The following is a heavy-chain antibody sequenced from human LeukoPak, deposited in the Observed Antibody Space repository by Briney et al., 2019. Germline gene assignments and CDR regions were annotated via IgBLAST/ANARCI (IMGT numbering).Heavy chain of an antibody. CDR2: INHSGST. Sequence: SETLSLTCAVYGGSFSGYYWSWIRQPPGKGLEWIGEINHSGSTNYNPSLKSRVTISVDTSKNQFSLKLRSVTAADTAVYYCARQIASAGTAGFDFWGQGALVTVSS. J-gene: IGHJ4*02. CDR1: GGSFSGYY. V-gene: IGHV4-34*01. CDR3: ARQIASAGTAGFDF. D-gene: IGHD6-13*01.